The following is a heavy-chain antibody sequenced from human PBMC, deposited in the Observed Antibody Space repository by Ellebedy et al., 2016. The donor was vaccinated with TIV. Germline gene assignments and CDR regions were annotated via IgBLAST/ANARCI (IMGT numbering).Heavy chain of an antibody. D-gene: IGHD5-18*01. CDR2: IYSGGTT. Sequence: PGGSLRLSCAASGFTVSSNYMTWARQAPGKGLEWVSVIYSGGTTHYADSVKGRFTISRDKSKNTMYLQMNRLRAEDTAVYYCAGHGDRAMTHWGQGTLVTVSS. V-gene: IGHV3-53*01. CDR3: AGHGDRAMTH. CDR1: GFTVSSNY. J-gene: IGHJ4*02.